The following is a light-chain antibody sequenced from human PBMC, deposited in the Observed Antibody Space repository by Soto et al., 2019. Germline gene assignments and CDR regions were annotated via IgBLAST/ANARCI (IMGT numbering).Light chain of an antibody. CDR2: GAS. Sequence: EIVMTQSPATLSVSPGERATLSCRASQSFSSNLAWYQQKPGQAPRLLMYGASTRATGIPARFSGSGSGTEFTLTISSLQAEDFAVYFCQQYYNWPPYTFGQGTKLEIK. CDR3: QQYYNWPPYT. J-gene: IGKJ2*01. V-gene: IGKV3-15*01. CDR1: QSFSSN.